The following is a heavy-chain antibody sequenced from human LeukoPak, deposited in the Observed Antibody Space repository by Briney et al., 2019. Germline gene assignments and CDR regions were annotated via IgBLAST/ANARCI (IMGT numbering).Heavy chain of an antibody. Sequence: AETLSLTRTVCGGSISSYYGSWIRQPPGKGLEWMGYIYYSESTNYNPSLKRRVTISVDPSKNQFCLHLSSLTAADTAVYYCARTATVPYYYGSGRRRFYYYYMDVWGKGTTVTISS. J-gene: IGHJ6*03. CDR1: GGSISSYY. D-gene: IGHD3-10*01. CDR2: IYYSEST. V-gene: IGHV4-59*12. CDR3: ARTATVPYYYGSGRRRFYYYYMDV.